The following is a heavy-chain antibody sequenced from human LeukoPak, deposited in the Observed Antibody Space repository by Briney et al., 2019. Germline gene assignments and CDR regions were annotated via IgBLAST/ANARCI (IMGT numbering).Heavy chain of an antibody. Sequence: GASVKVSCKASGYTFTSYGISWVRQAPGQGLEWIGWISVYNGNTKYVQKFQGRVTMTTDTSTRTAYMELRSLRSDGTAVYYCARHTGSLYDFWSGYIDYWGQGTLVTVSS. CDR1: GYTFTSYG. CDR2: ISVYNGNT. J-gene: IGHJ4*02. D-gene: IGHD3-3*01. V-gene: IGHV1-18*01. CDR3: ARHTGSLYDFWSGYIDY.